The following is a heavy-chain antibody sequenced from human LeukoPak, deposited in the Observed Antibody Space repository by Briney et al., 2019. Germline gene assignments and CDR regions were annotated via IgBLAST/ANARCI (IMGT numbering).Heavy chain of an antibody. CDR1: GFTFSSCS. Sequence: GGSLRLSCAASGFTFSSCSMNWVRQAPGKGLEWVSSISSSSSYIHYADSVKGRFTISRDNAKNSLYLQMNSLRAEDTAVYYCARDPDTGGYWGQGTLVTVSS. D-gene: IGHD5-18*01. CDR3: ARDPDTGGY. CDR2: ISSSSSYI. J-gene: IGHJ4*02. V-gene: IGHV3-21*01.